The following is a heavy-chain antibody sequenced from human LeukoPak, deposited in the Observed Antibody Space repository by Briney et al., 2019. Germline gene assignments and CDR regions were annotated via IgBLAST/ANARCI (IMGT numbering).Heavy chain of an antibody. CDR3: AKDWGKYYYDTSGG. Sequence: PGGSLRLSCAASGFTFSSYAMHWVRQAPGKGLEWISAISGSGGSTYYADSVKGRFTISRDTSKTTLYLQMNSLRAEDTAVYYCAKDWGKYYYDTSGGWGQGTLVTVSS. V-gene: IGHV3-23*01. CDR1: GFTFSSYA. D-gene: IGHD3-22*01. J-gene: IGHJ4*02. CDR2: ISGSGGST.